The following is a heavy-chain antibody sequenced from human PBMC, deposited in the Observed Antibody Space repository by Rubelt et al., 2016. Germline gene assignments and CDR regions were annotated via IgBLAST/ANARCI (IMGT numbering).Heavy chain of an antibody. CDR2: ISYDVVNK. CDR3: TKAGGPDYWGGGSCYSGNAFQL. V-gene: IGHV3-30*04. CDR1: GFTFSSYA. J-gene: IGHJ3*01. D-gene: IGHD2-15*01. Sequence: VQLVESGGGVVQPGRSLRLSCADSGFTFSSYAMHWVRQAPGKGLEWVAVISYDVVNKFYADSVRGRFTISRDNSKNTLYLQMNSLRAEDTAVYYCTKAGGPDYWGGGSCYSGNAFQLWGQGTRVTFSS.